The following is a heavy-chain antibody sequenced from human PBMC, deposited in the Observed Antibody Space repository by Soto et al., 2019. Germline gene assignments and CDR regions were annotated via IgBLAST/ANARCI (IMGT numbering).Heavy chain of an antibody. CDR2: ISANNGDT. D-gene: IGHD1-1*01. V-gene: IGHV1-18*01. J-gene: IGHJ4*02. Sequence: LVKVSCKASGFTFRIYGFSWVRQAPGQGLEWMGWISANNGDTHYAQKFQGRVTLTTDSSTSTAYMEVRSLRSDDTAVYFCARKGTGAPVDYWGQGTLVTVSS. CDR1: GFTFRIYG. CDR3: ARKGTGAPVDY.